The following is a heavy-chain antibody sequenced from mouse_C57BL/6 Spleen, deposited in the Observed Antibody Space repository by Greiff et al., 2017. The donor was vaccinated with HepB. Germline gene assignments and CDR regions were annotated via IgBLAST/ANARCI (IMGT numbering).Heavy chain of an antibody. CDR1: GYTFTSYW. Sequence: QVQLQQPGAELVMPGASVKLSCKASGYTFTSYWMHWVKQRPGQGLEWIGEIDPSDSYTNYNQKFKGKSTLTVDKSSSTAYRQLSSLTSEDSAVYYCARDALYYFDYWGQGTTLTVSS. V-gene: IGHV1-69*01. CDR3: ARDALYYFDY. CDR2: IDPSDSYT. J-gene: IGHJ2*01.